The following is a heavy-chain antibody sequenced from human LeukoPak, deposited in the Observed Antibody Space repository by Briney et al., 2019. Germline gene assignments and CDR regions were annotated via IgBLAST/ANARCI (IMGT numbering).Heavy chain of an antibody. D-gene: IGHD3-22*01. CDR3: ARDLTGLYDH. Sequence: GGSLRLSCAASGFTFSSYSMNWVRQAPGKGLVWVARINVEGNYIDYAESVKGRFTISRDSAKNTLYLQMNSVRAEDTAVYSCARDLTGLYDHWGQGALVTVSS. V-gene: IGHV3-74*01. J-gene: IGHJ4*02. CDR1: GFTFSSYS. CDR2: INVEGNYI.